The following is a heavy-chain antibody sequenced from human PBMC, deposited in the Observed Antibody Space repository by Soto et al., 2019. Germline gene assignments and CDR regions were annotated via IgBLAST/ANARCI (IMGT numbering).Heavy chain of an antibody. CDR1: GGTFSTFA. V-gene: IGHV1-69*01. CDR2: IIPMSGTT. Sequence: QVQLVQSGAEVKKPGSSVKVSCKASGGTFSTFAISWVRQAPGHGLEWMGGIIPMSGTTDYAPKFQGRVTITADERTSTAYMELSSLRSADTAVYYCATPGTATTSAPFDYWGQGTLVTVSS. D-gene: IGHD5-12*01. CDR3: ATPGTATTSAPFDY. J-gene: IGHJ4*02.